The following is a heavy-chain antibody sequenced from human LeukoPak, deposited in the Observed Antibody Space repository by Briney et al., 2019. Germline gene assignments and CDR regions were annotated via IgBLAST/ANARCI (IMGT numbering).Heavy chain of an antibody. CDR3: ARVGCSGGSCSYGMDV. D-gene: IGHD2-15*01. CDR2: IYCSGST. Sequence: SETLSLTCTVSGGSISSYYWSWIRQPPGKGLEWIGYIYCSGSTNYNPSLKSRVTISVDRSKNQFSLKLSSVTAADTAVYYCARVGCSGGSCSYGMDVWGQGTTVTVSS. J-gene: IGHJ6*02. CDR1: GGSISSYY. V-gene: IGHV4-59*12.